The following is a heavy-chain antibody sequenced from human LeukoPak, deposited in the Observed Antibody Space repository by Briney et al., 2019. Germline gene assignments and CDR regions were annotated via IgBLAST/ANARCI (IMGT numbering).Heavy chain of an antibody. CDR1: GFTFSAYW. J-gene: IGHJ3*02. CDR3: ARFYGGSAFDI. CDR2: INSDGFSI. V-gene: IGHV3-74*01. Sequence: GGSLRLSCAASGFTFSAYWMHWVRQASGKGLVWVSRINSDGFSITYADSVKGRFTISRDNAKNTLYLHMNSLRGEDTAVYYCARFYGGSAFDIWGQGTMVTVSS. D-gene: IGHD3-16*01.